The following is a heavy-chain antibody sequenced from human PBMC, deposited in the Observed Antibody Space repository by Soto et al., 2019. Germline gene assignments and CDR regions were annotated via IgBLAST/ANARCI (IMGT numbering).Heavy chain of an antibody. CDR1: GFTFNNYA. CDR2: ISGRGGYS. J-gene: IGHJ4*02. V-gene: IGHV3-23*01. Sequence: EVQLLESGGGLVHPGGSLRLSCTASGFTFNNYAMAWVRLAPGEGMEWVAAISGRGGYSYHADSVKGRFTISRDNSRSTLYLQMDSLRAEDTAVYYCPKGSASVSPYFFDFWGQGTLVTVSS. CDR3: PKGSASVSPYFFDF.